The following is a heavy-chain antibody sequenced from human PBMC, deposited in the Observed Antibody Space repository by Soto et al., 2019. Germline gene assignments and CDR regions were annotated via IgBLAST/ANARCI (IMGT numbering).Heavy chain of an antibody. V-gene: IGHV3-23*01. J-gene: IGHJ4*02. D-gene: IGHD1-1*01. CDR1: GFTFSIYS. CDR2: ISGSGGST. Sequence: EVQLLESGGGLVQPGGSLRLSCAAAGFTFSIYSMSWVRQAPGKGLEWVSAISGSGGSTYYADSVKGRFTISRDNSKNTLNLQINSLRADDTAVYYCANATRGGADNFIRDSWGQGTLVTVSS. CDR3: ANATRGGADNFIRDS.